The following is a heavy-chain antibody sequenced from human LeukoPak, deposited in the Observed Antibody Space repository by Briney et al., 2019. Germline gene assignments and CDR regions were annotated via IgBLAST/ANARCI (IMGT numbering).Heavy chain of an antibody. D-gene: IGHD3-22*01. Sequence: KPGGSLRLSCAASGFTFSDYYMSWIRQAPGKGLEWVSCISSSGSTIYYADSVKGRFTISRDNAKNSLYLQMNSLRAEDTAVYYCARDYYYDSSGYLGRWGQGTLVTVPP. CDR3: ARDYYYDSSGYLGR. V-gene: IGHV3-11*04. CDR2: ISSSGSTI. CDR1: GFTFSDYY. J-gene: IGHJ4*02.